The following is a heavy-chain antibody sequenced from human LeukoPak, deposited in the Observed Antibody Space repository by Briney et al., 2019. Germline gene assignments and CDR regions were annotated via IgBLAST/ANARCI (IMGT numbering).Heavy chain of an antibody. Sequence: GASVKVSCKASGYTFTDYYMHWVRQAPGQGLEWMGWINPNNGGTNYAQKFQGRVTMTRDTSISTAYMELSRLISDDTAVYYCAGSRRLKSYSSSSGIDYWGQGTLVTVSS. CDR3: AGSRRLKSYSSSSGIDY. D-gene: IGHD6-6*01. CDR2: INPNNGGT. CDR1: GYTFTDYY. J-gene: IGHJ4*02. V-gene: IGHV1-2*02.